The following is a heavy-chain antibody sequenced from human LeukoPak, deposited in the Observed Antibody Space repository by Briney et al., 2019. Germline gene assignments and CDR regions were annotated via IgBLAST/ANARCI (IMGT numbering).Heavy chain of an antibody. CDR3: ARDYCSSTSCLFDY. CDR2: INPNSGDT. D-gene: IGHD2-2*01. V-gene: IGHV1-2*02. Sequence: ASVKVSCKASGYTFTSYALHWVRQAPGQTLEWMGWINPNSGDTNYAQKFQGRVTMTRDTSISTAYMELSRLRSDDTAVYYCARDYCSSTSCLFDYWGQGTLVTVSS. J-gene: IGHJ4*02. CDR1: GYTFTSYA.